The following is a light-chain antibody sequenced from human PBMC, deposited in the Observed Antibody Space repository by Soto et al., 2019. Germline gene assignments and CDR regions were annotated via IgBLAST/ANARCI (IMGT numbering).Light chain of an antibody. V-gene: IGLV2-11*01. CDR3: CSYGGSFYV. CDR1: SSDVGGYNY. Sequence: QSVASPPHAVSGSPGQSVAHCCSRTSSDVGGYNYVSWYQQHPGKAPKLIIFDVNKRPSGVPDRSSGSKSGSTASLTISGLQAEDEADYYCCSYGGSFYVVGTGTKVTVL. CDR2: DVN. J-gene: IGLJ1*01.